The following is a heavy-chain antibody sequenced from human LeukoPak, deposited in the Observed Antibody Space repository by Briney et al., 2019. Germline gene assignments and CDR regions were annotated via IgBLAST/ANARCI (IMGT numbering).Heavy chain of an antibody. D-gene: IGHD6-13*01. CDR1: GGSISSSSYY. CDR3: ARVPGRSSSWTLDY. CDR2: IYYSGST. Sequence: PSETLSLTCTVSGGSISSSSYYWGWIRQPPGKGLEWIGSIYYSGSTYYNPSLKSRVTISVDTSKNQFSLKLSSVTAADTAVYYCARVPGRSSSWTLDYWGQGTLVTVSS. J-gene: IGHJ4*02. V-gene: IGHV4-39*07.